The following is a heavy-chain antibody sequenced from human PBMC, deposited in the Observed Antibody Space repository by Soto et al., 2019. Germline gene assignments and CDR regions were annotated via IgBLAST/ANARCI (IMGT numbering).Heavy chain of an antibody. V-gene: IGHV4-34*01. J-gene: IGHJ1*01. CDR2: INHSGST. CDR3: ARASDLELWFGEPTP. CDR1: GGSFSGYY. D-gene: IGHD3-10*01. Sequence: SETLSLTCAVYGGSFSGYYWSWIRQPPGKGLEWIGEINHSGSTNYNPSLKSRVTISVDTSKNQFSLKLSSVTAADTAVYYCARASDLELWFGEPTPGGQGTLVTVSS.